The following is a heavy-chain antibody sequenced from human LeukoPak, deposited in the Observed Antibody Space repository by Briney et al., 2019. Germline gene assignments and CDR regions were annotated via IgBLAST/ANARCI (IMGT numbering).Heavy chain of an antibody. V-gene: IGHV3-48*03. J-gene: IGHJ4*02. D-gene: IGHD6-19*01. Sequence: GGSLRLSCAASGFTFFSSYEMNWVRQAPGKGLEWVSYISSSGSTIYYADTVKGRFTISRDNAKNSLYLQMNSLRAEDTAVYYCARESLTPYSSGWYYFDSWGQGTLVTVSS. CDR3: ARESLTPYSSGWYYFDS. CDR2: ISSSGSTI. CDR1: GFTFFSSYE.